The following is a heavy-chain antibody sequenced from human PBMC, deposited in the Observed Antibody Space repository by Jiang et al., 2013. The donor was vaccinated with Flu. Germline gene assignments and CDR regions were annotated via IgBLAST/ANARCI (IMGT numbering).Heavy chain of an antibody. Sequence: GAEVKKPGASVKVSCKTSGYTFTNYGVSWVRQAPGQGLEWMGWISGNNDNTNYAQNIQGRVTITADESTGTVYMDLASLKSEDTAVYYCARAIGGYSYGPFEYWGQGTLVTVSA. CDR1: GYTFTNYG. D-gene: IGHD5-18*01. CDR3: ARAIGGYSYGPFEY. V-gene: IGHV1-18*01. J-gene: IGHJ4*02. CDR2: ISGNNDNT.